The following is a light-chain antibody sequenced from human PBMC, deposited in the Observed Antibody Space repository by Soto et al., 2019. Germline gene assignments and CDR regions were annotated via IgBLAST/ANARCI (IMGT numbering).Light chain of an antibody. Sequence: DIQMAQAPSSLSGSVGDRVTITCRASQSISISLNWYQLKPGKAPNLLMYGASYLKSGVPTRFSGSGSGTDFTLTISSLQPEDFATYYCQQTYTTPEITFGQGTRLDIK. CDR2: GAS. CDR1: QSISIS. J-gene: IGKJ5*01. V-gene: IGKV1-39*01. CDR3: QQTYTTPEIT.